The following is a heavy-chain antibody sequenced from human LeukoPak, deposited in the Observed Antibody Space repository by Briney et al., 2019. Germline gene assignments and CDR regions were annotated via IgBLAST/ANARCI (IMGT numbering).Heavy chain of an antibody. D-gene: IGHD2-8*01. CDR2: IYYSGST. Sequence: SETLSLTCTVSGGSISSYYWSWIRQPPGKGLEWIGYIYYSGSTNYNPSLKSRVTISVDTSKNQFSLKLSSVTAADTAVYYCARDLWGANGVCSDYWGQGTLVTVSS. J-gene: IGHJ4*02. V-gene: IGHV4-59*01. CDR1: GGSISSYY. CDR3: ARDLWGANGVCSDY.